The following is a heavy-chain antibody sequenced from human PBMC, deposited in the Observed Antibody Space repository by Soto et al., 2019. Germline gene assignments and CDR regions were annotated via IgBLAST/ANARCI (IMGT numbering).Heavy chain of an antibody. CDR1: GGTFSSNA. J-gene: IGHJ4*02. Sequence: QVQLVQSGAEGKKPGSSVKVSCKASGGTFSSNAISWVRQAPGQGLEWMGGIIPIFGTANYAQKFQGRVTITADESTSTAYMELSSLRSEDTAVYYCARESIRRYSSSWKPFDYWGQGTLVTVSS. V-gene: IGHV1-69*12. CDR2: IIPIFGTA. D-gene: IGHD6-13*01. CDR3: ARESIRRYSSSWKPFDY.